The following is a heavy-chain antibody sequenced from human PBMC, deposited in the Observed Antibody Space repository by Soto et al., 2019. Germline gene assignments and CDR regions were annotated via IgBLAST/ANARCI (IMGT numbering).Heavy chain of an antibody. V-gene: IGHV3-48*02. D-gene: IGHD1-1*01. CDR2: ISSSSSTI. CDR3: ASELAALSWFDP. CDR1: GFTFSSYS. Sequence: EVQLVESGGGLVQPGGSLRLSCAASGFTFSSYSMNWVRQAPGKGLEWVSYISSSSSTIYYADSVKGRFTISRDNAKNSLYLQMNSLRDEDTAVYYCASELAALSWFDPWGQGTRVTVSS. J-gene: IGHJ5*02.